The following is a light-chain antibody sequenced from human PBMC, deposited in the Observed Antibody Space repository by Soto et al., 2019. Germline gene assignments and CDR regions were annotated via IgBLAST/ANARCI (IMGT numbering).Light chain of an antibody. J-gene: IGLJ3*02. Sequence: QSVLTQPPSVSGAPGQRVTISCTGSSSNIGAGYGVHWYQQAPGAVPKLIIYGNNNRPSGVPDRLSGSKSGTSVTLAITGLQADDEADYYCQSYDNNLNGGVFGGGTKLTVL. CDR3: QSYDNNLNGGV. CDR2: GNN. CDR1: SSNIGAGYG. V-gene: IGLV1-40*01.